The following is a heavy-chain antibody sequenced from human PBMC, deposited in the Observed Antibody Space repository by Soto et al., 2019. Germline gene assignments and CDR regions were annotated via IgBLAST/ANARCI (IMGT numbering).Heavy chain of an antibody. CDR2: IYRTGST. CDR3: ASRDPGTSVDY. D-gene: IGHD1-7*01. CDR1: GGSFTSNNW. V-gene: IGHV4-4*02. J-gene: IGHJ4*02. Sequence: SETLSLTCAVSGGSFTSNNWWTWVRQPPGQGLEWIGEIYRTGSTNYNPSLKSRVTISLDKFENQFSLKVTSLTAADTAVYYCASRDPGTSVDYWGQGTLVTVSS.